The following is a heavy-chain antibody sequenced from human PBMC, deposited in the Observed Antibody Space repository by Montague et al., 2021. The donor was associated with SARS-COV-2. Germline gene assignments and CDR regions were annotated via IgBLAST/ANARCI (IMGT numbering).Heavy chain of an antibody. CDR2: INYSGST. CDR1: GGSISSYY. V-gene: IGHV4-59*01. CDR3: VRALRVVVVTVLAFDI. Sequence: SETLSLTCTVSGGSISSYYWSWIRQPPGKGLEWIGYINYSGSTNYNPSLKSRVTISVDTSKNQFSLKLSSVTAADTAVYYCVRALRVVVVTVLAFDIWGQGTMVTVSS. J-gene: IGHJ3*02. D-gene: IGHD2-21*02.